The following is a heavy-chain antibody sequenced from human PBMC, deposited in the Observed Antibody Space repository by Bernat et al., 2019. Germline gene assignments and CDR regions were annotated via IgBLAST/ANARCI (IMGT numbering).Heavy chain of an antibody. Sequence: QVQLVQSGAEVKKPGASVMVSCKASGYTFTSYAMHWVRQAPGQRLEWMGWINAGNGNTQYSQKFQDRVTITRDTSASTAYMELSSLRSGDTAVYYCARNIVTTNILDFWGPGTLVTVSS. CDR1: GYTFTSYA. CDR3: ARNIVTTNILDF. V-gene: IGHV1-3*01. D-gene: IGHD5-12*01. J-gene: IGHJ4*02. CDR2: INAGNGNT.